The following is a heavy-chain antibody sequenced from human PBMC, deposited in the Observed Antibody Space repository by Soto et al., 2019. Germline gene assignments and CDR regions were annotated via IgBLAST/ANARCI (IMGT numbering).Heavy chain of an antibody. J-gene: IGHJ4*02. CDR2: INPHGGST. CDR1: GYIFTNFY. Sequence: QVQLVQPGAEVKKPGASVTFSCKASGYIFTNFYIHWVRQAPVQGLAWFGIINPHGGSTNYAQNFQGRVTMTRDTSTSTVYMDLSSLRSEDTAVYYCTRGLASGDYWGQGTLITVSS. D-gene: IGHD6-6*01. CDR3: TRGLASGDY. V-gene: IGHV1-46*03.